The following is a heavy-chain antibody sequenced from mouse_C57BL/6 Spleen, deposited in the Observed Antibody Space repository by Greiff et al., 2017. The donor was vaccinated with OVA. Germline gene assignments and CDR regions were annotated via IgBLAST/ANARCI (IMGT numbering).Heavy chain of an antibody. V-gene: IGHV1-26*01. D-gene: IGHD1-1*01. CDR1: GYTFTDYY. J-gene: IGHJ4*01. CDR2: INPNNGGT. CDR3: ARKDYYGSSSYAMDY. Sequence: EVQLQQSGPELVKPGASVKISCKASGYTFTDYYMNWVKQSHGKSLEWIGDINPNNGGTSYNQKFKGKATLTVDKSSSTAYMELRSLTSEDSAVYYCARKDYYGSSSYAMDYWGQGTSVTVSS.